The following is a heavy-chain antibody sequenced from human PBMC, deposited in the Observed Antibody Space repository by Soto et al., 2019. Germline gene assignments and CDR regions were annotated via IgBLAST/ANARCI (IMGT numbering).Heavy chain of an antibody. D-gene: IGHD2-2*01. CDR3: AGMVVPAASSYFDY. V-gene: IGHV3-21*01. J-gene: IGHJ4*02. Sequence: PGGSLRLSCAASGFTFSSYNMNWVRQAPGKGLEWVSSISSSSSYIYYADSVKGRFTISRDNAKNSLYLQMNSLRAEDTAVYYCAGMVVPAASSYFDYWCQGTLVTVSS. CDR1: GFTFSSYN. CDR2: ISSSSSYI.